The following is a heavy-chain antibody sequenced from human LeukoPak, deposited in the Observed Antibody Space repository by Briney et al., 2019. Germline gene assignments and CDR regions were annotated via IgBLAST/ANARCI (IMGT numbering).Heavy chain of an antibody. CDR3: ARDPNPYSSGWYWYFDL. J-gene: IGHJ2*01. D-gene: IGHD6-19*01. Sequence: GGSLRLSCAASGFTFSSYSMNWVRQAPGKGLEWVSVIYSGGSTYYADSVKGRFTISRDNSKNTLYLQMNSLRAEDTAVYYCARDPNPYSSGWYWYFDLWGRGTLVTVSS. CDR2: IYSGGST. V-gene: IGHV3-53*01. CDR1: GFTFSSYS.